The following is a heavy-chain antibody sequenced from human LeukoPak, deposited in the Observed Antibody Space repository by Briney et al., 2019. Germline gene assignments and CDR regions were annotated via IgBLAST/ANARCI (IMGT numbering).Heavy chain of an antibody. CDR2: INHSGST. Sequence: HPSETLSLTCAVYGGSFSGYYWSWIRQPPGKGLEWIGEINHSGSTNYNPSLKSRVTISVDTSKNQFSLKLSSVTAADTAVYYCARDPYGRGWFDPWGQGTLVTVSS. CDR3: ARDPYGRGWFDP. D-gene: IGHD4-17*01. CDR1: GGSFSGYY. J-gene: IGHJ5*02. V-gene: IGHV4-34*01.